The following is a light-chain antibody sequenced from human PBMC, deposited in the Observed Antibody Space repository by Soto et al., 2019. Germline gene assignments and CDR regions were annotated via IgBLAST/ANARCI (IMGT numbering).Light chain of an antibody. CDR1: QSVGSSH. Sequence: VLSQSPGRLSLTPGERATLSCRASQSVGSSHLAWYQQKPGQAPRLLIYGASTRATGIPARFSGSGSGTEFTLTISSLQSEDFAVYYCQQYNNWPRTFGQGTKV. J-gene: IGKJ1*01. CDR2: GAS. CDR3: QQYNNWPRT. V-gene: IGKV3-15*01.